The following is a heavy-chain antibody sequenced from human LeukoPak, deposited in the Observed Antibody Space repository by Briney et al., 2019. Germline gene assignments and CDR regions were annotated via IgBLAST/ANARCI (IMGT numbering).Heavy chain of an antibody. CDR2: INHSGNT. J-gene: IGHJ1*01. V-gene: IGHV4-38-2*02. Sequence: SETLSLTCSVSGYSISSGYYWSWIRQSPGKGLEWIGEINHSGNTNYNPSLKSRVNISVDTSKNQFSLKLNSVTAADTAVYYCATVGSDWYLRYFQHWGQGTLVTVSS. CDR3: ATVGSDWYLRYFQH. CDR1: GYSISSGYY. D-gene: IGHD6-19*01.